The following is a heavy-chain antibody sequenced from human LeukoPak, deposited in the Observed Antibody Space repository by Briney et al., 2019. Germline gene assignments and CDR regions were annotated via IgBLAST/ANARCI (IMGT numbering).Heavy chain of an antibody. Sequence: GESLKISCKASGYRFTSYWIGWVRQMPGKGLEWMGIIYPGDSDTRYRPSFQGQVTISADKSTSTAYLQWNSLKASDTATYYCARHSLEYYYDSGSYYSWFDPWGQETLVTVSS. CDR3: ARHSLEYYYDSGSYYSWFDP. J-gene: IGHJ5*02. D-gene: IGHD3-10*01. CDR1: GYRFTSYW. CDR2: IYPGDSDT. V-gene: IGHV5-51*01.